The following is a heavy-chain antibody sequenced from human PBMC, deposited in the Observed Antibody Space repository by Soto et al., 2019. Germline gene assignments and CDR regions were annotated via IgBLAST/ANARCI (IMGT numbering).Heavy chain of an antibody. J-gene: IGHJ1*01. CDR2: IKRDGSEK. V-gene: IGHV3-7*01. CDR3: TSDWYFHN. D-gene: IGHD3-9*01. Sequence: PGGSLRLSCAASGFTFSTSWMNWVRQAPGKGLEWVAIIKRDGSEKLYADSVKGRFTISRDNAKNSLYLQMNGLRAEDTALYYCTSDWYFHNWDQGTLVTVSS. CDR1: GFTFSTSW.